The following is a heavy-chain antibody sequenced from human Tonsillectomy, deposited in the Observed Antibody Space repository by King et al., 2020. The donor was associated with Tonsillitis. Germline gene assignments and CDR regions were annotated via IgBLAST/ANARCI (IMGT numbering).Heavy chain of an antibody. CDR3: ASLDDSGDY. Sequence: VQLQQWGAGLLKPSETLSLTCAVYGGSFSDDYWSWIRQPPGKGVEVIGEINLSGSPNYNPSLKRRVTIPVDTSKNQFSLKVGSVTAADTAVYYCASLDDSGDYWGQGSLVTVSS. V-gene: IGHV4-34*01. J-gene: IGHJ4*02. CDR1: GGSFSDDY. CDR2: INLSGSP. D-gene: IGHD3-10*01.